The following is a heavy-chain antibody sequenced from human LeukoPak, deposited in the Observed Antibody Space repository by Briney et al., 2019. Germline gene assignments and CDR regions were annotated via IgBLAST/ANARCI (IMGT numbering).Heavy chain of an antibody. D-gene: IGHD2-21*02. V-gene: IGHV3-74*01. CDR3: IRARFGDTDY. CDR2: MTDDGSNT. J-gene: IGHJ4*02. CDR1: GFTFNSSW. Sequence: GGSLRLSCSASGFTFNSSWMHRVPPGPGKGLVWVSRMTDDGSNTTYADSVKGRFTISRDNAKHTLYLQMNSLRAEGTAVYYCIRARFGDTDYWGRGALVTVSS.